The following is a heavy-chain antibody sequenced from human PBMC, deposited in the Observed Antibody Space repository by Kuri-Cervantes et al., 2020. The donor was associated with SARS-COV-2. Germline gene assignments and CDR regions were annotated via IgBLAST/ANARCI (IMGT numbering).Heavy chain of an antibody. Sequence: ASVKVSCKASGYTFTGYYMHWVRQAPGQGLEWMGWINPNSGRTNYAQKFQGWVTMTRDTSISTAYMELSRLRSDDTAVYYCARDRGSSGWSWVYYYYGMDVWGQGTTVTVSS. V-gene: IGHV1-2*04. D-gene: IGHD6-19*01. CDR1: GYTFTGYY. CDR2: INPNSGRT. CDR3: ARDRGSSGWSWVYYYYGMDV. J-gene: IGHJ6*02.